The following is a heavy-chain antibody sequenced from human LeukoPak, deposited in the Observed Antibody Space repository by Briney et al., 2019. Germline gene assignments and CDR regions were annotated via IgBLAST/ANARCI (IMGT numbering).Heavy chain of an antibody. CDR1: GYSFTSYW. CDR2: IDPSDSYT. Sequence: GYSLKISCKGSGYSFTSYWISWVRQMPGKGLEWMGRIDPSDSYTNYSPSFQGHVTISADKSISTAYLQWSSLKASDTAMYYCARDDYGDSQFDYWGQGTLVTVSS. CDR3: ARDDYGDSQFDY. D-gene: IGHD4-17*01. J-gene: IGHJ4*02. V-gene: IGHV5-10-1*01.